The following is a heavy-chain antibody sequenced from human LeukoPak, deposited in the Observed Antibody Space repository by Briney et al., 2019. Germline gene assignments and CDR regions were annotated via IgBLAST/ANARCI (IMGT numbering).Heavy chain of an antibody. CDR3: ARDYDILVDAFDI. D-gene: IGHD3-9*01. J-gene: IGHJ3*02. CDR1: GFTFSSYS. V-gene: IGHV3-21*01. CDR2: ISSSSSYI. Sequence: GGSLRFSCAASGFTFSSYSMNWVRQAPGKGLEWVSSISSSSSYIYYADSVKGRFTISRDNAKNSLYLQMNSLRAEDTAVYYCARDYDILVDAFDIWGQGTMVTVSS.